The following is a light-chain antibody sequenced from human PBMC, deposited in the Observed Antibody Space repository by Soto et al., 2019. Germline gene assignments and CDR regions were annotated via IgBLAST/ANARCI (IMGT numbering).Light chain of an antibody. CDR2: SAS. CDR1: QSISTE. V-gene: IGKV3-15*01. J-gene: IGKJ2*01. Sequence: EIAMTQSPATLSVSPGDRATLSCRASQSISTELAWYQQIPGQPPRLLIYSASTRATGVPARFTGSGSGSEFTLTISGLQSEDFAIYYCQQGHNWPLTFGQGTRLEI. CDR3: QQGHNWPLT.